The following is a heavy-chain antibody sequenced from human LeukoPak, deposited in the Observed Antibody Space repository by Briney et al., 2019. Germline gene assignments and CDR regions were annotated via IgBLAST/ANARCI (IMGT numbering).Heavy chain of an antibody. CDR2: IYYSGNT. D-gene: IGHD6-19*01. V-gene: IGHV4-59*11. J-gene: IGHJ4*02. CDR1: GGSISSHY. CDR3: ARGSGWHYY. Sequence: SETLSLTCSVSGGSISSHYWSWVRQPPGKGLEGVGYIYYSGNTNYNPSLKSRVTLSVDTSKNQFSLNLTSVTAAHTAVYYCARGSGWHYYWGQGTLVTVSS.